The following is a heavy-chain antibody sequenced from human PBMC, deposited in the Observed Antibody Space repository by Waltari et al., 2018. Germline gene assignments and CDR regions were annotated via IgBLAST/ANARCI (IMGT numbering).Heavy chain of an antibody. Sequence: EVQLVESGGGLVEPGGSLTLYCAASGFTFNNARIRWARQAPGKGLEWVGFIKTKADGGTTYYSAPVKGRFTISRDDSKNTLYLQMNSLKTDDTAVYFCSIWGGNYWGQGTVVTVSS. J-gene: IGHJ4*02. CDR3: SIWGGNY. CDR1: GFTFNNAR. CDR2: IKTKADGGTT. V-gene: IGHV3-15*01. D-gene: IGHD1-26*01.